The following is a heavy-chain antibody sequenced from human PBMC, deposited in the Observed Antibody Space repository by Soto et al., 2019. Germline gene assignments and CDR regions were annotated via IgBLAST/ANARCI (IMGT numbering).Heavy chain of an antibody. CDR3: ARDLAATKNDMDV. Sequence: PGGSLRLSCAASGFTFSSFWMHWVRQAPGKGLVWVSRISSDGTRTNYADSVKGRFTISKDSAENTLYLQMNSLRAEDTAVYYCARDLAATKNDMDVWGQGTKVT. CDR2: ISSDGTRT. D-gene: IGHD6-13*01. J-gene: IGHJ6*02. V-gene: IGHV3-74*01. CDR1: GFTFSSFW.